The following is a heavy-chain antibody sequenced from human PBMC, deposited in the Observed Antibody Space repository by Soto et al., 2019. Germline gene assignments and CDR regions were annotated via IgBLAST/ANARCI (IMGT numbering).Heavy chain of an antibody. D-gene: IGHD5-12*01. CDR3: ARLRVSGYDRYFDY. V-gene: IGHV4-39*01. CDR2: IYYSGST. CDR1: GGSISSSSYY. J-gene: IGHJ4*02. Sequence: QLLASGPGLVKPSETLSLTCTVSGGSISSSSYYWGWIRQPPGKGLEWIGSIYYSGSTYYNPSLKSRVTISVDTSKNQFSLKLSSVTAADTAVYYCARLRVSGYDRYFDYWGQGTLVTVSS.